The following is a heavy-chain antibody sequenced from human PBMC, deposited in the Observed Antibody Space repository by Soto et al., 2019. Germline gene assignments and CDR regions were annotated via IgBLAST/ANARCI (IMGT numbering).Heavy chain of an antibody. D-gene: IGHD3-10*01. J-gene: IGHJ6*03. CDR2: IYYSGST. Sequence: SETLSLTCTVSGGSVSSSIFYLSWIRPPPGKGLEWIGYIYYSGSTNYNPSLKSRVTISVDTSKNQFSLKLSSVTAADTAVYYCASVRGGPPLYYYYYMDVWGKWTTVTVSS. V-gene: IGHV4-61*01. CDR1: GGSVSSSIFY. CDR3: ASVRGGPPLYYYYYMDV.